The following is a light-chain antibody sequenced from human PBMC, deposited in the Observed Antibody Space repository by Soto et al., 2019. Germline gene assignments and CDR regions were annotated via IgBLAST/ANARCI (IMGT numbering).Light chain of an antibody. Sequence: QSLLTQPRSVSGSPGQSFTISCTGTISDIGNYNYVSWYQQYPGKAPKLIIYDVSKRPSGIPDRFFGSKFGNTASLTISGLQAEDEADYYCCSYAGSFIFVFGTGTKVTVL. V-gene: IGLV2-11*01. CDR3: CSYAGSFIFV. J-gene: IGLJ1*01. CDR1: ISDIGNYNY. CDR2: DVS.